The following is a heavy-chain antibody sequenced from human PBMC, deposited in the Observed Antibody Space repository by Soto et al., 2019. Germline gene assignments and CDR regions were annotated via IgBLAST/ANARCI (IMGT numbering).Heavy chain of an antibody. V-gene: IGHV4-4*07. CDR2: LYSSGVS. D-gene: IGHD3-10*01. CDR3: AREGSGSSLWD. Sequence: SETLSLTCTVSGHSMTGYYWTWIRQPPGKGLEWIGRLYSSGVSAYDPSLASRVTMSLDTSRNQFFLNVTSVTAADTAVYYCAREGSGSSLWDRGRGTLVTVSS. J-gene: IGHJ4*02. CDR1: GHSMTGYY.